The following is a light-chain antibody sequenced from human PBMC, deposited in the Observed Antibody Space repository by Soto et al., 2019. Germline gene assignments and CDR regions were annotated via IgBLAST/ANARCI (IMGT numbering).Light chain of an antibody. CDR1: SSDVGGYNY. Sequence: QSALTQPASVSGSPGQSITISCTGTSSDVGGYNYVSWYQQHSGKAPKLMIFEVSNRPSGVSNRFSGSKSGNTASLIISGLQAEDEADYYCSSYTTSTTVLFGGGTQLTVL. J-gene: IGLJ2*01. CDR2: EVS. V-gene: IGLV2-14*01. CDR3: SSYTTSTTVL.